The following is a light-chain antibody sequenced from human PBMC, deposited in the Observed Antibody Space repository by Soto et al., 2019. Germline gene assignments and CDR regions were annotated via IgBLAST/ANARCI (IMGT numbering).Light chain of an antibody. J-gene: IGKJ1*01. V-gene: IGKV2-28*01. CDR1: QSLLHSNGYNY. Sequence: DIVMTQSPLSLPVTPGEPASISCRSSQSLLHSNGYNYLDWYLQKPGQSPQLLIYLGSNRASGVPDRFSGSGRGTDFTLKISRVEAEDVGVYYCMQPLQSWTFGQGTKVEIK. CDR3: MQPLQSWT. CDR2: LGS.